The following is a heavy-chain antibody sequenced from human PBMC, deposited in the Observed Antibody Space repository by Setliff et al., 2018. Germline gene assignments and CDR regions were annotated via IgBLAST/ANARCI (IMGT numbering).Heavy chain of an antibody. CDR1: GGSISGYY. J-gene: IGHJ6*03. CDR2: IYTSGNT. V-gene: IGHV4-4*08. D-gene: IGHD3-10*01. Sequence: SETLSLTCTVSGGSISGYYWGWIRQPPGKGLEWIGNIYTSGNTNYNPSLKSRVSISVDTSKNQFSLKLRSVTAADTAVFYCAKVPITKVYFYMDVWGKGTTVTVSS. CDR3: AKVPITKVYFYMDV.